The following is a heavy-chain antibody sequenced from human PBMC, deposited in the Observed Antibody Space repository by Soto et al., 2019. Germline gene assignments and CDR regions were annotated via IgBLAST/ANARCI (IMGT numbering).Heavy chain of an antibody. Sequence: QVQLQESGPGLVKPSQTLSLTCTVSGGSISSGGYYWSWIRQHPGKGLEWIGYIYYSGSTYYNPSLQSRVTISVEHSKKQFSLKLSSVTAADTAVYYCARARYDSSGDQIDYWGQGTLVTVSS. J-gene: IGHJ4*02. D-gene: IGHD3-22*01. V-gene: IGHV4-31*03. CDR2: IYYSGST. CDR3: ARARYDSSGDQIDY. CDR1: GGSISSGGYY.